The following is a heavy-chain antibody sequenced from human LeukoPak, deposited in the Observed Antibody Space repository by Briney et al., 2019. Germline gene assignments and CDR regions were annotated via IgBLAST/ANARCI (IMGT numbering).Heavy chain of an antibody. J-gene: IGHJ3*02. CDR2: ISYDGSNK. CDR3: ASEVRPRAFDI. V-gene: IGHV3-30-3*01. Sequence: AGGSLRLSCAASGFTFSSYAMHWVRQAPGKGLEWVAVISYDGSNKYYADSVKGRFTISRDNSKNTLYLQMNSLRAEDTVVYYCASEVRPRAFDIWGQGTMVTVSS. D-gene: IGHD2-2*01. CDR1: GFTFSSYA.